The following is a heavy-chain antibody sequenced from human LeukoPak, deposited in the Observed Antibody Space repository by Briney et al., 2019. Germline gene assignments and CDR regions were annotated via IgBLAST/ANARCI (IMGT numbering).Heavy chain of an antibody. V-gene: IGHV3-30*03. CDR2: ISYDGSNK. J-gene: IGHJ4*02. CDR3: ASLPIHDHY. Sequence: GGSLRLSCAASGFTFSSYGMHWVRQAPGKGLEWVAVISYDGSNKYYADSVKGRFTISRDNAKNSLYLQMNSLRAEDTAAYYCASLPIHDHYWGQGTLVTVSS. CDR1: GFTFSSYG. D-gene: IGHD1-1*01.